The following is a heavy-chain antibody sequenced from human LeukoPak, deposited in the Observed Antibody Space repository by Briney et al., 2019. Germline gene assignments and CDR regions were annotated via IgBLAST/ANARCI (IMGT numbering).Heavy chain of an antibody. Sequence: SETLPLTCAVYGGSFSGYYWSWIRQPPGKGLEWIGEINHSGSTNYNPSLKSRVTISVDTSKNQFSLKLSSVTAADTAVYYCARELRYFDWSTYYYYYMDVWGKGTTVTVSS. D-gene: IGHD3-9*01. V-gene: IGHV4-34*01. J-gene: IGHJ6*03. CDR2: INHSGST. CDR3: ARELRYFDWSTYYYYYMDV. CDR1: GGSFSGYY.